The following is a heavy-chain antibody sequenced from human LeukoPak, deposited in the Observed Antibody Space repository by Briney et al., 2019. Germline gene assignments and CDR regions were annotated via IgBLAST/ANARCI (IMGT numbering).Heavy chain of an antibody. CDR3: ARDLARGRSGLDY. V-gene: IGHV4-39*02. CDR2: IYYSGST. D-gene: IGHD3-3*01. J-gene: IGHJ4*02. CDR1: GGSFSSSSYY. Sequence: PSETLSLTCTVSGGSFSSSSYYWGWIRQPPGKGLEWIGSIYYSGSTYYNPSLKSRVTISVDTSKNQFSLKLSSVTAADTAMYYCARDLARGRSGLDYWGQGTLVTVSS.